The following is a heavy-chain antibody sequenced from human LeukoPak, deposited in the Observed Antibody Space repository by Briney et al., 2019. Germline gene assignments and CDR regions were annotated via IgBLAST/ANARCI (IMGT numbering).Heavy chain of an antibody. CDR2: IYHSGST. CDR1: GYSISSGYY. CDR3: ARGDFWSGYYPPDYFDY. V-gene: IGHV4-38-2*01. J-gene: IGHJ4*02. Sequence: SETLSLTCAVSGYSISSGYYWGWIRQPPGKGLEWIGSIYHSGSTYYNPSLKSRVTISVDTSKNQFSLELSSVTAADTAVYYCARGDFWSGYYPPDYFDYWGQGTLVTVSS. D-gene: IGHD3-3*01.